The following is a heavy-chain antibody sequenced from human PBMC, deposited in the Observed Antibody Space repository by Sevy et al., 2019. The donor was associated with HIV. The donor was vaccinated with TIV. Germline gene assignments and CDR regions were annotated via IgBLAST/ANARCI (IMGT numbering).Heavy chain of an antibody. CDR2: ISSYGNEA. Sequence: GGSLRLSCAASGFNFSNYVLHWVRQAPGKGLEWVTFISSYGNEADYVHSVKGRFTISRDDSKNTLYLQMNSLRPEDTAVYYCARSILAVAGSYGMDVWGQGTTVTVSS. V-gene: IGHV3-30*03. J-gene: IGHJ6*02. CDR1: GFNFSNYV. CDR3: ARSILAVAGSYGMDV. D-gene: IGHD6-19*01.